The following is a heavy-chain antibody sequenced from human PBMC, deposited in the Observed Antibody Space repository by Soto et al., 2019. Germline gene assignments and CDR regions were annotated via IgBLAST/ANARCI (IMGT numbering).Heavy chain of an antibody. J-gene: IGHJ4*02. CDR3: VKGYCSGGSCYDSSGYYFDY. Sequence: GGSLRLSCAASGFTVSSNYMSWVRQAPGKGLEWVSVIYSGGSTYYADSVKGRFTISRHNSKNTLYLQMNSLRAEDTAVYYCVKGYCSGGSCYDSSGYYFDYWGQGTLVTVSS. CDR2: IYSGGST. CDR1: GFTVSSNY. D-gene: IGHD2-15*01. V-gene: IGHV3-53*04.